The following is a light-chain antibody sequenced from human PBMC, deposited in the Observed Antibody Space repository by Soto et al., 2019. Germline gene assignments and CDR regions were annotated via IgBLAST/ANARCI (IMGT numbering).Light chain of an antibody. Sequence: EIVMTQSPATLSVSPGERASLSCRASQSIRTNLAWFQHKPGQAPRLLIFDASTRATTFPARFSGGGSGTEFTLTINSLQSEDFAVYYCQQYNNWPRTFGQGTKVDIK. CDR3: QQYNNWPRT. CDR1: QSIRTN. J-gene: IGKJ1*01. V-gene: IGKV3-15*01. CDR2: DAS.